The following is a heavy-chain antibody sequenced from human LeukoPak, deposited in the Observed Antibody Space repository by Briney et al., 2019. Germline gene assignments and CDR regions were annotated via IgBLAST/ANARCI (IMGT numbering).Heavy chain of an antibody. Sequence: PGGSLRLSCAASGFTFSDYYMSWIRQAPGKGLEWVSYISSSSSYTNYADSVKGRFTISRDNAKNSLYLQMNSLRAEDTTVYYCARDHIAAAGTQWSDPWGQGTLVTVSS. V-gene: IGHV3-11*06. CDR3: ARDHIAAAGTQWSDP. CDR1: GFTFSDYY. D-gene: IGHD6-13*01. CDR2: ISSSSSYT. J-gene: IGHJ5*02.